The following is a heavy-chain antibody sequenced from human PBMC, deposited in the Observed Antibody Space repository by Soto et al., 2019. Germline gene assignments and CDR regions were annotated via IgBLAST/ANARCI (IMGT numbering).Heavy chain of an antibody. CDR2: ISRSSSYI. D-gene: IGHD3-22*01. J-gene: IGHJ4*02. CDR3: ARDLYDSSGYRFDY. CDR1: GFTFSSYS. V-gene: IGHV3-21*01. Sequence: PGGSLRLSCAASGFTFSSYSMNLVRQAPGKGLEWVSSISRSSSYIYYADSVKGRFTISRENAKNSLYLQMNSLRAEDTAVYYCARDLYDSSGYRFDYWGQGTLVTV.